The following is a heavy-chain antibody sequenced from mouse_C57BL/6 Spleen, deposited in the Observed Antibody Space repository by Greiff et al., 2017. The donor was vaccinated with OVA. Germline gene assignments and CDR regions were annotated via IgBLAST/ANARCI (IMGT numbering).Heavy chain of an antibody. D-gene: IGHD4-1*01. CDR2: IDPSDSYT. V-gene: IGHV1-50*01. Sequence: QVQLQQSGAELVKPGASVKLSCKASGYTFTSYWMQWVKQRPGQGLEWIGEIDPSDSYTNYNQKFKGKATLTVDTSSSTAYMQLSSLTSEDSAVYYCARFNWDDAMDYWGQGTSVTVSS. CDR3: ARFNWDDAMDY. J-gene: IGHJ4*01. CDR1: GYTFTSYW.